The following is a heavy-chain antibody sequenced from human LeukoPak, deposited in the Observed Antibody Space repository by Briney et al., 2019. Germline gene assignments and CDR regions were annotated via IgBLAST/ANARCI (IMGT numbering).Heavy chain of an antibody. J-gene: IGHJ6*02. V-gene: IGHV3-7*05. CDR2: IKQDGSEK. D-gene: IGHD4-11*01. CDR3: ARDPYSNYVPYYYYYYGMDV. CDR1: GFTFSSYW. Sequence: GGSLRLSCAASGFTFSSYWMSWVRQAPGKGLEWVANIKQDGSEKYYVDSVKGRFTISRDNAKNSLYLLMNSLRAEDTAVYYCARDPYSNYVPYYYYYYGMDVWGQGTTVTVSS.